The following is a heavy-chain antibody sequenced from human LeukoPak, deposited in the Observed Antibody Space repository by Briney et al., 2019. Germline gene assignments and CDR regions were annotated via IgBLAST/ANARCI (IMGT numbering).Heavy chain of an antibody. Sequence: ASVKVSCKASGYTFTSYYMHWVRQAPGQGLEWMGIINPSGGSTSYAQKFQGRVTMTRDTSTSTVYMELSSLRSDDTAVCYCARDLGGSYQDYWGQGTLVTVSS. V-gene: IGHV1-46*01. CDR1: GYTFTSYY. CDR3: ARDLGGSYQDY. J-gene: IGHJ4*02. D-gene: IGHD1-26*01. CDR2: INPSGGST.